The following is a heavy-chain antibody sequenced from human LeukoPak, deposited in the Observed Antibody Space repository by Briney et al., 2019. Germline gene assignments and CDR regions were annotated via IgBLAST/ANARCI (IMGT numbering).Heavy chain of an antibody. CDR1: GYTFTSYG. J-gene: IGHJ4*02. CDR2: ISAYNGNT. CDR3: ARITPRGRAAGTSYFDY. V-gene: IGHV1-18*01. D-gene: IGHD6-13*01. Sequence: ASVTVSCKASGYTFTSYGISWVRQAPGQGLEWMGWISAYNGNTNYAQKLQGRVTMTTDTSTSTAYMELRSLRSDDTAVYYCARITPRGRAAGTSYFDYWGQGTLVTVSS.